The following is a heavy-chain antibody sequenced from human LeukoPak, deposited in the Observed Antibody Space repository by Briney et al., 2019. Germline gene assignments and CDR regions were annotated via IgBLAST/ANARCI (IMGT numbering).Heavy chain of an antibody. V-gene: IGHV3-23*01. D-gene: IGHD3-22*01. CDR2: ISGSGGST. CDR1: GFTFSSYA. Sequence: PGGSLRLSCAASGFTFSSYAMSWVRQAPGKGLEWVSAISGSGGSTYYADSVKGRFTISRDNSKNTLYLQMNSLRAEDTAVYYCAKGRYYYDSSGYREDYYYMDVWGKGTTVTVSS. J-gene: IGHJ6*03. CDR3: AKGRYYYDSSGYREDYYYMDV.